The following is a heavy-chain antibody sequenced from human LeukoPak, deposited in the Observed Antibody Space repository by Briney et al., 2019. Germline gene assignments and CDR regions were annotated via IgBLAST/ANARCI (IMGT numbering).Heavy chain of an antibody. CDR2: MNPNSSNT. V-gene: IGHV1-8*03. D-gene: IGHD3-10*01. J-gene: IGHJ6*03. CDR1: GYTFTSYD. Sequence: ASVKVSCKASGYTFTSYDINWVRQATGQGLEWMGWMNPNSSNTGYAQKFQGRVTITRNTSISTAYMELSSLRSEDTAVYYCARGNYYGSGSSSHYYMDVWGKGTTVTVSS. CDR3: ARGNYYGSGSSSHYYMDV.